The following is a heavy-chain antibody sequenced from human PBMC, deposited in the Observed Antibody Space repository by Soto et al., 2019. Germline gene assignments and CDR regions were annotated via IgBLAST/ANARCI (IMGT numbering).Heavy chain of an antibody. J-gene: IGHJ4*02. CDR1: GYTFTGYY. CDR3: ARQLGATDRVFDY. CDR2: INPNSGGT. Sequence: QVQLVQSGAEVKKPGASVKVSCKASGYTFTGYYMHWGRQATGQGLEWMGWINPNSGGTNYAQKFQGWVTMTRDTSISTAYMELSRLRSDDTAVYYCARQLGATDRVFDYWGQGTLVTVSS. V-gene: IGHV1-2*04. D-gene: IGHD3-16*01.